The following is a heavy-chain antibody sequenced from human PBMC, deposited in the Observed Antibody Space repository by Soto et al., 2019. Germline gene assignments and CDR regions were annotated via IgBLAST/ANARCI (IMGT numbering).Heavy chain of an antibody. CDR1: GFNVNGNY. D-gene: IGHD6-13*01. Sequence: GGSLRLSCAVSGFNVNGNYMSWVRQPAGKGLEWVSVIYGGGETYYADSVRGRFTISRDNSKNTLYLQMDSLRADDTAMYYCAGVRTSSSWCFDSRGQGTMVTGSS. J-gene: IGHJ4*02. V-gene: IGHV3-53*03. CDR3: AGVRTSSSWCFDS. CDR2: IYGGGET.